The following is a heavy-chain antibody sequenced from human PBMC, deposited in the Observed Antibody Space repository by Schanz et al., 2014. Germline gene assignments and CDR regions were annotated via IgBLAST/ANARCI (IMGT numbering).Heavy chain of an antibody. Sequence: VQLVESGGGLVQPGGSLRLSCAASGFTFTSYSMHWVRQAPGRGLEWVAFIRYDGSSKYYADSVRGRFTISRDDSKNTLYLQMNSRRPEETAVYYCAKEDRNHNSDYVYWGQGTLVTVSS. CDR2: IRYDGSSK. D-gene: IGHD3-22*01. CDR1: GFTFTSYS. CDR3: AKEDRNHNSDYVY. V-gene: IGHV3-30*02. J-gene: IGHJ4*02.